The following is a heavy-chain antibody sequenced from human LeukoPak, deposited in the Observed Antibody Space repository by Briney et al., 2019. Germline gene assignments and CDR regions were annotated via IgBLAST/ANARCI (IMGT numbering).Heavy chain of an antibody. CDR2: ISHSGST. CDR1: GASVSSGTYF. CDR3: AREALRPSRWFDP. V-gene: IGHV4-61*01. D-gene: IGHD4-17*01. Sequence: SETLSLTCTVSGASVSSGTYFWTWIRQPPGKGLEWIGYISHSGSTNYNPSLKSRVTISLDTSKNQFSLKLSSVTAADTAVYYCAREALRPSRWFDPWGQGTLVTVSS. J-gene: IGHJ5*02.